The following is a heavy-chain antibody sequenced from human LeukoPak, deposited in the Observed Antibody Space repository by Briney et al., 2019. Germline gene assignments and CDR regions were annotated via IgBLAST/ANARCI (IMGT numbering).Heavy chain of an antibody. V-gene: IGHV1-8*01. CDR1: GYTFTSYD. CDR3: ARMYSSSWTQYAFDI. J-gene: IGHJ3*02. Sequence: GASVKVSCKASGYTFTSYDINWVRQATGQGLEWMGWMNPNSGNTGYAQKFQGRVTMTRNTSISTAYMEPSSLRSEDTAVYYCARMYSSSWTQYAFDIWGQGTMATVSS. CDR2: MNPNSGNT. D-gene: IGHD6-13*01.